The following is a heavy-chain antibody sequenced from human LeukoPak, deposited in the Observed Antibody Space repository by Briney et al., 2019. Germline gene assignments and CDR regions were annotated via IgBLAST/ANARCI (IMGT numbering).Heavy chain of an antibody. CDR1: GFTFSSYG. J-gene: IGHJ3*02. CDR3: ARDLEPYYYDSSGYPGAFDI. CDR2: IWYDGSNK. V-gene: IGHV3-33*01. Sequence: PGRSLRLSCAASGFTFSSYGMPWVRQAPGKGLEWVAVIWYDGSNKYYADSVKGRFTISRDNSKNTLYLQMNSLRAEDTAVYYCARDLEPYYYDSSGYPGAFDIWGQGTMVTVSS. D-gene: IGHD3-22*01.